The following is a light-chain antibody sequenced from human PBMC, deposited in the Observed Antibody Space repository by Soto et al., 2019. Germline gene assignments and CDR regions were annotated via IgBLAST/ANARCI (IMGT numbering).Light chain of an antibody. CDR2: EVT. V-gene: IGLV2-14*01. Sequence: QSALTQPASVSGSPGQSITISCSGTRGDIGAYNYVSWFQQSPGKAPKLIIYEVTNRPSGVSNRFSGSKSGNTASLTISGLQAEDEADYYCCSLTTTTSLVFGGRTKLTVL. J-gene: IGLJ2*01. CDR3: CSLTTTTSLV. CDR1: RGDIGAYNY.